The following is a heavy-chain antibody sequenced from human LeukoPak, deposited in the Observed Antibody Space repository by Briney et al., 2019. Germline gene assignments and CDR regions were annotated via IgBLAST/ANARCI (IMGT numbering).Heavy chain of an antibody. D-gene: IGHD3-10*01. J-gene: IGHJ4*02. Sequence: ASVKVSCKASGYTFTSYGISWVRQAPGQGLEWMGWISAYNGNTNYAQKLQGRVTMTTDTSTSTAYMELWSLRSDDTAVYYCARETYYGSGSYSDFALDYWGQGTLVTVSS. CDR2: ISAYNGNT. CDR3: ARETYYGSGSYSDFALDY. CDR1: GYTFTSYG. V-gene: IGHV1-18*01.